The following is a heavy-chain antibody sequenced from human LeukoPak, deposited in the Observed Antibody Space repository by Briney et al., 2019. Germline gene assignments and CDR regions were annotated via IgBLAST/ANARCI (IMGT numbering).Heavy chain of an antibody. Sequence: SETLSLTCAVYGGSFSGYYWSWIRQPPGKGLEWIGEINHSGSTNYNPSLKSRVTISVDTSKNQFSLKLSPVTAADTAVYYCARQVGYDYVWGSYRYPLYFDYWGQGTLVTVSS. CDR2: INHSGST. CDR3: ARQVGYDYVWGSYRYPLYFDY. D-gene: IGHD3-16*02. V-gene: IGHV4-34*01. J-gene: IGHJ4*02. CDR1: GGSFSGYY.